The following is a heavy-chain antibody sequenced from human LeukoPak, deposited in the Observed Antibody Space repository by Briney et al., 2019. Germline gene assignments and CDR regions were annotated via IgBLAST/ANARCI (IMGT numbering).Heavy chain of an antibody. D-gene: IGHD3-10*01. V-gene: IGHV3-13*01. CDR3: AREYASGFDL. Sequence: GGSLRLSCAASRFTFSSYDMHWVRHATGKGLEWVSAIGSPGDTYYSGSVKGRFTISRENAKHSLYLQMNSLRAGDTAVYFCAREYASGFDLWGRGTLVTVSS. CDR1: RFTFSSYD. J-gene: IGHJ2*01. CDR2: IGSPGDT.